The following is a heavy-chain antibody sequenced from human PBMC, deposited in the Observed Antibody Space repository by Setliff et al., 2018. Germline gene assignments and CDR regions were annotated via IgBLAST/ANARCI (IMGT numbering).Heavy chain of an antibody. CDR3: ARALYGYSYGYDS. CDR1: GFTFFSYT. Sequence: GGSLRLSCTTSGFTFFSYTMNWVRQAPGKGLEWVSAITDDGDTTHYADSVKGRFTISRDNAKTSLYLQMNGLRAEDTGVYYCARALYGYSYGYDSWGQGTPVTVSS. D-gene: IGHD5-18*01. CDR2: ITDDGDTT. J-gene: IGHJ4*02. V-gene: IGHV3-48*04.